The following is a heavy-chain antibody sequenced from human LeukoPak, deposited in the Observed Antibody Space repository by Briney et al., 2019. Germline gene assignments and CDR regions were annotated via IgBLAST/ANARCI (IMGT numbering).Heavy chain of an antibody. J-gene: IGHJ4*02. CDR3: AAGTFYSLTTVY. Sequence: ASVKVSCKVSGYSLTELAMHWMRQAPGKGLEWMGGYEAERAKMINAQKFQVRVTMTEDPSTGTAYMELSSLRSEDTAVYYCAAGTFYSLTTVYWGQGTLVTVSS. D-gene: IGHD2/OR15-2a*01. CDR2: YEAERAKM. CDR1: GYSLTELA. V-gene: IGHV1-24*01.